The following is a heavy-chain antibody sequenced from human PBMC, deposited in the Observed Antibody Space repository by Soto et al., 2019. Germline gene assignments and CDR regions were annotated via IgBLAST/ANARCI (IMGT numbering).Heavy chain of an antibody. CDR3: ARVQSCTNGVCYRYGMDV. J-gene: IGHJ6*02. V-gene: IGHV5-51*01. Sequence: GESLKISCKGSGYSFTSYWIGWVRQMPGKGLEWMGIIYPGDSDTRYSPSFQGQVTISADKSISTAYLQWSSLKASDTAMYYCARVQSCTNGVCYRYGMDVWGQGTTVTVSS. CDR1: GYSFTSYW. CDR2: IYPGDSDT. D-gene: IGHD2-8*01.